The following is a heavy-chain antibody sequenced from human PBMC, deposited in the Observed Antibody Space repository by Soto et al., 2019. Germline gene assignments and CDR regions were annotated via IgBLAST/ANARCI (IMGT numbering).Heavy chain of an antibody. CDR2: IYYSGNT. CDR1: GGSISSPSYY. CDR3: ARLPGISTFRSDY. D-gene: IGHD3-10*01. Sequence: SETLSLTCSVSGGSISSPSYYWGWIRQPPGKGLEWIGSIYYSGNTYYNPSLKSRVTIFVDTSRNQFSLKVNSVTAADTAMYFCARLPGISTFRSDYWGQGTLVTVSS. V-gene: IGHV4-39*01. J-gene: IGHJ4*02.